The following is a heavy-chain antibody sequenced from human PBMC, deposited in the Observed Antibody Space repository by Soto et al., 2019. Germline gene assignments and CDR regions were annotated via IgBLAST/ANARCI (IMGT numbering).Heavy chain of an antibody. V-gene: IGHV1-18*01. D-gene: IGHD3-3*01. J-gene: IGHJ6*03. CDR3: ARVGEIDYDFWTGYYYYMDV. CDR1: GYTFTSYG. CDR2: ISAYNGNT. Sequence: ASVKVSCKASGYTFTSYGISWVRQAPGQGLECMGWISAYNGNTNYAQKLQGRVTMTTDTSKSTAYMELRSLRSDDTAVYYCARVGEIDYDFWTGYYYYMDVWGKGTTVTVSS.